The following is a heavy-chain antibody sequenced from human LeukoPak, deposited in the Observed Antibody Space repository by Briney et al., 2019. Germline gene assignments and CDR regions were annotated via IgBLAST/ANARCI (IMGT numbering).Heavy chain of an antibody. D-gene: IGHD5-18*01. CDR3: TRENLDTFENMDV. V-gene: IGHV3-49*04. Sequence: GGSLRLSCAASGFTFSSYSMNWVRQAPGKGLEWVGFIRSKAYGGTTEYAASVKGRFTISRDDSKSIAYLQMNSLKTEDTAVYYCTRENLDTFENMDVWGKGTTVTVSS. CDR1: GFTFSSYS. J-gene: IGHJ6*03. CDR2: IRSKAYGGTT.